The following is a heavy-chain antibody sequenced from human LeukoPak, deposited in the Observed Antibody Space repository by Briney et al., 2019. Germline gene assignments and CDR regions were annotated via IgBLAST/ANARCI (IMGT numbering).Heavy chain of an antibody. D-gene: IGHD3-22*01. CDR1: GFTVSSNY. CDR2: IYSGGST. Sequence: GGSLRLSCAASGFTVSSNYMSWVRQAPGKGLEWVSVIYSGGSTYYADSVKGRFTISRDNSKNTLYLQMNSLRAEDTAVYYCAKSPRNYDSSGSHFDYWGQGTLVTVSS. CDR3: AKSPRNYDSSGSHFDY. V-gene: IGHV3-53*05. J-gene: IGHJ4*02.